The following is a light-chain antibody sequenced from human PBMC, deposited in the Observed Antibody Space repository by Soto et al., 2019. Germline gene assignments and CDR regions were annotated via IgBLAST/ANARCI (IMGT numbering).Light chain of an antibody. Sequence: DLQMTQSPSSLSASVGDRVTITCQASQDISNYLNWYQQKPGKAPKLLIYDASNLETGDPSRFSRSRSRTDFTFTISSLQPEDIATYYCHQYDNLPRTFSQGTKLEIK. CDR1: QDISNY. V-gene: IGKV1-33*01. CDR2: DAS. J-gene: IGKJ2*01. CDR3: HQYDNLPRT.